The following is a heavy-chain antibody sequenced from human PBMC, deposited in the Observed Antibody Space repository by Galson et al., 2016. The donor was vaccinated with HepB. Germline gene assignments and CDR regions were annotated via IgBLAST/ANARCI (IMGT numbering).Heavy chain of an antibody. D-gene: IGHD3-10*01. CDR3: AKSTLMFLGELLGYFQH. J-gene: IGHJ1*01. Sequence: SLRLSCAAAGFTFGRYGMHWVGQAPGKGPEWEAVILYDESKKHYADSVKGRFTSSRDKSKNTLYLQMNSLRAEDTAVSYCAKSTLMFLGELLGYFQHWGQGTLVTVSS. CDR1: GFTFGRYG. V-gene: IGHV3-30*18. CDR2: ILYDESKK.